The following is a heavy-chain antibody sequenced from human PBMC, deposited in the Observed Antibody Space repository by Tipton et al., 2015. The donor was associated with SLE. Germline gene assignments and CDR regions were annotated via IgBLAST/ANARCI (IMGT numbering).Heavy chain of an antibody. V-gene: IGHV4-59*11. D-gene: IGHD3-22*01. Sequence: TLSLTCTVSGDSISSHYWSWIRQPPGKGLEWIGYIYYSGSTNYNPSLKSRVTISVDTSKNQFSLKLSSVTAADTAVYYCEREVYDSSGYYYRMDYYYYMDVWGKGTTVTVSS. CDR1: GDSISSHY. J-gene: IGHJ6*03. CDR2: IYYSGST. CDR3: EREVYDSSGYYYRMDYYYYMDV.